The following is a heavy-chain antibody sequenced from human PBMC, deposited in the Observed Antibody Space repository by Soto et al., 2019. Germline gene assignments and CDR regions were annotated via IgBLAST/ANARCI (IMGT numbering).Heavy chain of an antibody. D-gene: IGHD3-9*01. CDR3: AKLDFRRVANYYFDY. Sequence: GGSLRLSCAASGFTFSSYAMSWVRQAPGKGLEWVSAISGSGGSTYYADSVKGRFTISRDNSKNTLYLQMNSLRAEDTAVYYCAKLDFRRVANYYFDYWGQGTLVTVSS. J-gene: IGHJ4*02. CDR1: GFTFSSYA. CDR2: ISGSGGST. V-gene: IGHV3-23*01.